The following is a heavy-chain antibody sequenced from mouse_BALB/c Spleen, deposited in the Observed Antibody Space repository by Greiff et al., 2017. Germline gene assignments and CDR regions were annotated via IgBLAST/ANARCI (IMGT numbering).Heavy chain of an antibody. CDR2: ILPGSGST. Sequence: QVQLQQSGAELMKPGASVKISCKATGYTFSSYWIEWVKQRPGHGLEWIGEILPGSGSTNYNEKFKGKATFTADTSSNTAYMQLSSLTSEDSAVYYCARRHSVVAHFDYWGQGTTLTVSS. V-gene: IGHV1-9*01. CDR1: GYTFSSYW. CDR3: ARRHSVVAHFDY. J-gene: IGHJ2*01. D-gene: IGHD1-1*01.